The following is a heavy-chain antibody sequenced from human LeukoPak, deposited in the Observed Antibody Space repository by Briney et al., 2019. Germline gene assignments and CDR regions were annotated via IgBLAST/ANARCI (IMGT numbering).Heavy chain of an antibody. J-gene: IGHJ4*02. V-gene: IGHV1-3*01. CDR3: ARDDCGDTCYPGGY. D-gene: IGHD2-21*01. Sequence: ASVKVSCKASGYTFTKYVVHWVRQAPGQRPEWMGWINAGNGGTKYSQNFQDRVTITRDTSANTAYVELSSLTSEDTALYYCARDDCGDTCYPGGYWGQGTLVTVSS. CDR1: GYTFTKYV. CDR2: INAGNGGT.